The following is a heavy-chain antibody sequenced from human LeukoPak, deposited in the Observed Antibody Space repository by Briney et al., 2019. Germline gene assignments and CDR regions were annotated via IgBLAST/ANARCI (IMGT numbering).Heavy chain of an antibody. J-gene: IGHJ4*02. V-gene: IGHV1-24*01. CDR1: GYTLTELS. D-gene: IGHD6-19*01. Sequence: ASVKVSCKVSGYTLTELSMHWVRQAPGKGLEWMGGFDPEDGETIYAQKFQGRVTMTEDTSTDTAYMELSSLRSEDTAVYYCATLYNSGWLNYFDYWGQGTLVTVSS. CDR2: FDPEDGET. CDR3: ATLYNSGWLNYFDY.